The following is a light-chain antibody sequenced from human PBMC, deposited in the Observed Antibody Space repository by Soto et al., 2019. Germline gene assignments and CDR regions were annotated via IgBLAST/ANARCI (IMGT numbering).Light chain of an antibody. V-gene: IGLV2-14*01. CDR1: SSDVGGYNY. J-gene: IGLJ1*01. CDR3: SSYTSSSTLYV. Sequence: QSALTQPASVSGSPGQSITISCTGTSSDVGGYNYVSWYQQHPGKAPKLMIYDVSNRPSGVSNRLSGSKSGNTASLTIFGLQAEDEADYYCSSYTSSSTLYVFGTGTKVTVL. CDR2: DVS.